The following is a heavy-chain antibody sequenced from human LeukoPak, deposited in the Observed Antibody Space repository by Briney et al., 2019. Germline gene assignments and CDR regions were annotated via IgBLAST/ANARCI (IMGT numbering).Heavy chain of an antibody. CDR1: GFTFSSFG. CDR2: IWSDGGNH. D-gene: IGHD7-27*01. J-gene: IGHJ4*02. V-gene: IGHV3-33*01. Sequence: GRSLRLSCAASGFTFSSFGMHWVRQAPGKGLEWVAVIWSDGGNHYYADSVRGRFTISRDNSKNTLYLQMNNLRAEDTAVYYCARELGRLGKYWGRGTLVTVSS. CDR3: ARELGRLGKY.